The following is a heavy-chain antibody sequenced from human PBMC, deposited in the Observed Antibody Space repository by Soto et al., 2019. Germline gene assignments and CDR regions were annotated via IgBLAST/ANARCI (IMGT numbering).Heavy chain of an antibody. J-gene: IGHJ5*02. V-gene: IGHV3-11*06. CDR3: VRGGGGGLFDP. D-gene: IGHD2-15*01. Sequence: PGGSLRLSCAGSGFTFGNSYMSWIRQAPGKGLEWLSYISPGSRYPAYADSVKGRFTISRDNAKRSLYLQMMSLTAEDTAIYYCVRGGGGGLFDPWGQGTMVTVSS. CDR2: ISPGSRYP. CDR1: GFTFGNSY.